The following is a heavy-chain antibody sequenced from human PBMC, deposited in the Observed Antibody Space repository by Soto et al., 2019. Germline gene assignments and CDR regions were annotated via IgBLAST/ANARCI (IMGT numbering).Heavy chain of an antibody. J-gene: IGHJ5*02. CDR1: GFTFSYYY. Sequence: PGGSLRLSCAASGFTFSYYYMSWIRQSPGKGLEWVSYISSSGSTIYYADSVKGRFTISRDNAKNSLYLQMNSLRAEDTAVYYCARDKAYCTNGVCYLYWWGSPFDPWGQGTLVTVSS. V-gene: IGHV3-11*01. CDR3: ARDKAYCTNGVCYLYWWGSPFDP. D-gene: IGHD2-8*01. CDR2: ISSSGSTI.